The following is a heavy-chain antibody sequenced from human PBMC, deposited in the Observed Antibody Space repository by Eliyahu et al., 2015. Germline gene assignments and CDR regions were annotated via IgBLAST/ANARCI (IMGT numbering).Heavy chain of an antibody. CDR1: GFTVXDNY. CDR2: FYGGGST. J-gene: IGHJ4*02. V-gene: IGHV3-53*01. CDR3: ARALSGWYIDF. Sequence: EVQLVESGGGLIQPGGSLXXSCXASGFTVXDNYLGWVRQAPGKGLEWVSXFYGGGSTYYADSVKGRFTISRDISKNTLFLQMNSLRAEDTAVYYCARALSGWYIDFWGQGTLVTVSS. D-gene: IGHD6-19*01.